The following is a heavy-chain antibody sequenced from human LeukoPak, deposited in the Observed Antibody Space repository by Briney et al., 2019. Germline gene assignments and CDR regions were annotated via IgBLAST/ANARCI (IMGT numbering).Heavy chain of an antibody. V-gene: IGHV3-30*18. D-gene: IGHD5-12*01. J-gene: IGHJ4*02. CDR1: GFTFSGYG. Sequence: GRSLRLSCAASGFTFSGYGMHWVRQAPGKGLEWVAVISYDGSNKYYADSVKGRFTISRGNSKNTLYLQMNSLRAEDTAVYYCAKGRGYSGYDFDYWGQGTLVTVSS. CDR3: AKGRGYSGYDFDY. CDR2: ISYDGSNK.